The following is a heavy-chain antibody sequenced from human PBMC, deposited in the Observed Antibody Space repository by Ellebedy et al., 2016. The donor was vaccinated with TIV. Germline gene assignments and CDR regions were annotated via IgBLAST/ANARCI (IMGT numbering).Heavy chain of an antibody. CDR1: GYSFTSYW. V-gene: IGHV5-51*01. Sequence: GGSLRLSCKGSGYSFTSYWIGWVRQMPGKGLEWMGIIYPGDSDTRYSPSFQGHVTITTDKSITTAYLQWRSLKASDTAMYYCARHMNAAMTNDYWGQGTLVTVSS. CDR3: ARHMNAAMTNDY. CDR2: IYPGDSDT. D-gene: IGHD5-18*01. J-gene: IGHJ4*02.